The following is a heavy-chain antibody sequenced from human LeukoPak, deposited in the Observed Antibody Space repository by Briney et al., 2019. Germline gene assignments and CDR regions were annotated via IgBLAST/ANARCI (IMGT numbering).Heavy chain of an antibody. CDR2: IKSKTDGGTT. J-gene: IGHJ6*02. CDR1: GFTFSSHA. D-gene: IGHD3-22*01. V-gene: IGHV3-15*01. CDR3: TTHIDYYDSSGYPRLNYGMDV. Sequence: GGSLRLSCAASGFTFSSHAMNWVRQAPGKGLEWVGRIKSKTDGGTTDYAAPVKGRFTISRDDSKNTLYLQMNSLKTEDTAVYYCTTHIDYYDSSGYPRLNYGMDVWGQGTTVTVSS.